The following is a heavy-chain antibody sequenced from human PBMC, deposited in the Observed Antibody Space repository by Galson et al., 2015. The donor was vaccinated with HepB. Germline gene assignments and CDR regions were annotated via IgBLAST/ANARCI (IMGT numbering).Heavy chain of an antibody. D-gene: IGHD1-26*01. CDR2: ISAYNGNT. CDR1: GYTFTSYG. Sequence: SVKVSCKASGYTFTSYGISWVRQAPGQGLEWMGWISAYNGNTNYAQKLQGRVTMTTDTSTSTAYMELRSLRSDDTAVYYCARVPPSIVGATYFDYWGQGTLVTVSS. V-gene: IGHV1-18*04. J-gene: IGHJ4*02. CDR3: ARVPPSIVGATYFDY.